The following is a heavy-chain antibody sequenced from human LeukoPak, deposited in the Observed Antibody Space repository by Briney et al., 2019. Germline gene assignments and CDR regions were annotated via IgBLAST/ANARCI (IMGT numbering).Heavy chain of an antibody. CDR3: ARDPRAGSTD. Sequence: KPSETLSLTCTVSGDSISSSTSSTTYYWGWIRQPPGKGLEWIGSIYYSGSTYYNPSLKSRVTISVDTSKNQFSLKLSSVTAADTAVYYCARDPRAGSTDWGQGTLVTVSS. V-gene: IGHV4-39*07. D-gene: IGHD2-2*01. CDR1: GDSISSSTSSTTYY. J-gene: IGHJ4*02. CDR2: IYYSGST.